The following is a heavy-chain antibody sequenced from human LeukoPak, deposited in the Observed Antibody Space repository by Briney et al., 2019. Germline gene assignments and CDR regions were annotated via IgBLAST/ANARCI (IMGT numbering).Heavy chain of an antibody. CDR1: GFTFSIYS. Sequence: GGSLRLSCAASGFTFSIYSMNWVRQAPGKGLEWVSSISSSSRYIYYADSVKGRFTISRDNAKNSLYLQMNSLRAEDTAVYYCASWDDGGSRGGMDVWGQGTTVTVSS. CDR2: ISSSSRYI. J-gene: IGHJ6*02. D-gene: IGHD2-15*01. V-gene: IGHV3-21*01. CDR3: ASWDDGGSRGGMDV.